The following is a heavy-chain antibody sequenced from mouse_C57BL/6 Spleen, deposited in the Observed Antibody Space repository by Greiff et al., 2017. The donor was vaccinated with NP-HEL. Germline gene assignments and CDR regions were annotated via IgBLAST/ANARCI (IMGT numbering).Heavy chain of an antibody. CDR3: ARHYGSSAYAMDY. V-gene: IGHV1-69*01. J-gene: IGHJ4*01. CDR1: GYTFTSYW. Sequence: QVQLKQPGAELVMPGASVKLSCKASGYTFTSYWMHWVKQRPGQGLEWIGEIDPSDSYTNYNQKFKGKSTLTVDKSSSTAYMQLSSLTSEDSAVYYCARHYGSSAYAMDYWGQGTSVTVSS. D-gene: IGHD1-1*01. CDR2: IDPSDSYT.